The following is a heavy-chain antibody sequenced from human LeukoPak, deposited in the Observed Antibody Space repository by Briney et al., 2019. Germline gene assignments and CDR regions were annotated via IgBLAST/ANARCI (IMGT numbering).Heavy chain of an antibody. D-gene: IGHD2-2*01. CDR3: ARGMQRGDIVVVPAAMGFGAFDN. V-gene: IGHV4-59*01. CDR2: IYYSGST. Sequence: SETLSLTCTVSGGSISSYYWSWIRQPPGKGLEWIGYIYYSGSTNYNPSLKSRVTISVDTSKNQFSLKLSSVTAADTAVYCCARGMQRGDIVVVPAAMGFGAFDNWGQGTMVTVSS. CDR1: GGSISSYY. J-gene: IGHJ3*02.